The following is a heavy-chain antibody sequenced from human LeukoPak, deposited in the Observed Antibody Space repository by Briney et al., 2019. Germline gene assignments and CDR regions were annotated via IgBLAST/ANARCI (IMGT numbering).Heavy chain of an antibody. V-gene: IGHV1-46*01. CDR3: ARDLLRRTDGDPRGGYHY. CDR1: GYTFTNYY. CDR2: INPSGGST. D-gene: IGHD3-22*01. J-gene: IGHJ4*02. Sequence: ASVKVSCKASGYTFTNYYIHWVRQAPGQGLEWMGVINPSGGSTSYAQMFQGRVTMTRDRSTNTLYMELSSLRSEDTAVYYCARDLLRRTDGDPRGGYHYWGQGTLVTVSS.